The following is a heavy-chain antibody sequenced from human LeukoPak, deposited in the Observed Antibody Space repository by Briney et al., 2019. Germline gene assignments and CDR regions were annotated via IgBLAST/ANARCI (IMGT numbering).Heavy chain of an antibody. CDR2: ITRGSDYI. CDR3: GRNQGYTYASV. J-gene: IGHJ4*02. D-gene: IGHD2-8*01. CDR1: GFTFSSYI. V-gene: IGHV3-21*06. Sequence: GGSLRLSCAASGFTFSSYIMNWVRQAPGKGLEWVSSITRGSDYIYYADSVKGRFTISRDNAKNSLYLQMNSLRAEDTAVYYCGRNQGYTYASVWGQGTLVTVSS.